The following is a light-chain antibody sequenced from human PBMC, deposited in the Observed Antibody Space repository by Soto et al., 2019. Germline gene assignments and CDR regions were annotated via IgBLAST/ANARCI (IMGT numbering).Light chain of an antibody. CDR1: QGIQSN. CDR3: LQYSSFPWT. V-gene: IGKV1-17*01. Sequence: DIQMTQSPSSLSASVGDRVTITCRASQGIQSNLGWYQQRPEKAPKRLIYDASSLQSGVPSRFSGSGSGAEFTLTISRLQPEDFAIYYCLQYSSFPWTFGPGTKV. CDR2: DAS. J-gene: IGKJ1*01.